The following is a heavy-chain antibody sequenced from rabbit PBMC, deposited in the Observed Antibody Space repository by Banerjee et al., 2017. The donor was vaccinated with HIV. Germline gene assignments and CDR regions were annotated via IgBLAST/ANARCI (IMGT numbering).Heavy chain of an antibody. V-gene: IGHV1S45*01. D-gene: IGHD8-1*01. Sequence: QEQLVESGGGLVQPGGSLKLSCKASGFDFSSYGVSWVRQAPVTGLEWIACINAADDSKICYASWAKGRFTISKTSSTTVTLQMTSLTAADTATYFCARDLGGSSDLWGPGTLVTVS. J-gene: IGHJ4*01. CDR1: GFDFSSYG. CDR2: INAADDSKI. CDR3: ARDLGGSSDL.